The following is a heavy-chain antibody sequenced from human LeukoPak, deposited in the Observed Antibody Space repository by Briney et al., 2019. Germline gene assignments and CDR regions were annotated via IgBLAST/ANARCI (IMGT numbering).Heavy chain of an antibody. D-gene: IGHD2-21*02. J-gene: IGHJ4*02. CDR3: ARDGSRGNLATAPDY. CDR2: ISSSSSFI. CDR1: GFIFSTYS. V-gene: IGHV3-21*01. Sequence: GGSLRLSCAASGFIFSTYSMNWVRQAPGKGLEWVSSISSSSSFIYYADSVKGRFTISRDNAKNSLYLQMNSLRAEDTAVYYCARDGSRGNLATAPDYWGQGTLVTVSS.